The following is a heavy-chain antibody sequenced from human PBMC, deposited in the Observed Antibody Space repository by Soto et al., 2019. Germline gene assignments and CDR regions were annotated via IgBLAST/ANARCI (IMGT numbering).Heavy chain of an antibody. D-gene: IGHD6-13*01. CDR1: GYTFTSYY. V-gene: IGHV1-46*03. Sequence: QVQLVQSGAEVKKPGASVKVSCKASGYTFTSYYMHWVRQAPGQGLEWMGIINPSGGSTSYALKFQGRVTMIRGTSTSRVYVELSRLRSEDTAVYYCARAGHSNWYDYWGQGTLVTVSS. CDR3: ARAGHSNWYDY. J-gene: IGHJ4*02. CDR2: INPSGGST.